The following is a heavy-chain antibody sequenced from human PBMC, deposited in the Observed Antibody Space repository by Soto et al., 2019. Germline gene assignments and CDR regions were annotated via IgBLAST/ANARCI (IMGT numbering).Heavy chain of an antibody. J-gene: IGHJ6*02. CDR3: ARRGPWLVPEMGGVDYYGMDV. CDR1: GGTFSNHA. V-gene: IGHV1-46*01. D-gene: IGHD6-19*01. Sequence: ASVKVSCKASGGTFSNHAINWVRQAPGQGLEWMGIINPSGGSTSYAQKFQGRVTMTRDTSTSTVYMELSSLRSEDTAVYYCARRGPWLVPEMGGVDYYGMDVWGQGTTVTVSS. CDR2: INPSGGST.